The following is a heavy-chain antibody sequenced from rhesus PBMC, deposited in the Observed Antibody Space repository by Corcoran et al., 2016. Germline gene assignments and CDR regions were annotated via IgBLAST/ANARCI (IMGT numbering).Heavy chain of an antibody. CDR3: ARGAYTWNNYLDY. J-gene: IGHJ4*01. CDR2: IRTPANGGTA. CDR1: GFTFSDYY. D-gene: IGHD1-20*01. V-gene: IGHV3S22*01. Sequence: VQLVETGGGLVQPGGSLSLSCAASGFTFSDYYMSWVRQAAGKGQEWGGFIRTPANGGTAEYAASLKGRFTISRDGSKSIASLQMNSLKTEDTAVYYCARGAYTWNNYLDYWGQGVLVTVSS.